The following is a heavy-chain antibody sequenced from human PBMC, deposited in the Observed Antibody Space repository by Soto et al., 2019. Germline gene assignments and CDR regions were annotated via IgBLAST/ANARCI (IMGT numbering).Heavy chain of an antibody. CDR1: GGSISSGGQY. D-gene: IGHD6-25*01. CDR3: ARDEAEYYFDY. Sequence: QVQLKESGPGLVKPSQTLSLTCTVSGGSISSGGQYWSWIRQHPGKGLEWIGYIYDSGSTYYNPSLGSRVTISVDTSKKQFSLKLRSVTAADTAVYYCARDEAEYYFDYWGQGTLVTVSS. CDR2: IYDSGST. V-gene: IGHV4-31*03. J-gene: IGHJ4*02.